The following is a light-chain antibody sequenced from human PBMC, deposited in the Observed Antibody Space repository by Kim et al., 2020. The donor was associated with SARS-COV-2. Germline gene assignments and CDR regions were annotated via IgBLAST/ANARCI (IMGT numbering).Light chain of an antibody. CDR1: QGITNR. V-gene: IGKV1-9*01. J-gene: IGKJ3*01. CDR3: QQLSTFLFT. CDR2: GAS. Sequence: DIQLTQSPSFLSASVGDRVTITCRASQGITNRLAWYQQKPGKAPKLLIYGASTLESGVPSRFSGSGSGTEFTLTISSLQPEDFATYYCQQLSTFLFTFGPGTKVDIK.